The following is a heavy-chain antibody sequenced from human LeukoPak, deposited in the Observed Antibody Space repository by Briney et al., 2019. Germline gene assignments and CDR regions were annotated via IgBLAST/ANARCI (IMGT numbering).Heavy chain of an antibody. D-gene: IGHD4-23*01. CDR2: MNPDGSGS. CDR1: GFTFSTYW. V-gene: IGHV3-74*01. J-gene: IGHJ4*02. CDR3: TRNLYRDC. Sequence: GGSLRLSCAASGFTFSTYWMHWVRQAPGKGLVWVSRMNPDGSGSYYADSVKGRFTISRDNAKNTLYLQMNSLRAEDTAVYYCTRNLYRDCWGQGTLVTVSS.